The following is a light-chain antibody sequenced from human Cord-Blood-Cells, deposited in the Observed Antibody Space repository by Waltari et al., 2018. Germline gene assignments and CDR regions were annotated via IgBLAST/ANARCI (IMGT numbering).Light chain of an antibody. J-gene: IGKJ4*01. CDR2: GAS. CDR1: QGIRND. V-gene: IGKV1-6*01. CDR3: LQDYNYPLT. Sequence: AIQMTQSPSSLSASVGDRVTITCRASQGIRNDVGWYQQKPGKAPKLLIYGASSLQSGVPSRLSGSGSGTDFTLTISSLQPEDFATYYCLQDYNYPLTFGGGTKVEIK.